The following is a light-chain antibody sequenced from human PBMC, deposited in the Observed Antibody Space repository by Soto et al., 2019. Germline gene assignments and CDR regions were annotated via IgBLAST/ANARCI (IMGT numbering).Light chain of an antibody. CDR3: ISYKTDDTFV. Sequence: QSALTQPASVSGSPGQSITISCAGTRSDIGASNSVSWYQHLPGRSPTLIIYEATNRPSGVSERFSCSKAGDTASLTISGLQADDESEYFCISYKTDDTFVFGGGTKLTVL. CDR2: EAT. CDR1: RSDIGASNS. J-gene: IGLJ2*01. V-gene: IGLV2-14*01.